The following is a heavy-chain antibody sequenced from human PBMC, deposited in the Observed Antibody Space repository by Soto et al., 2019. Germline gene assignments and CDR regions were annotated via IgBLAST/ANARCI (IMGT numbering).Heavy chain of an antibody. V-gene: IGHV4-31*03. D-gene: IGHD3-10*01. CDR2: IYYSGST. J-gene: IGHJ4*02. CDR1: GGSISSGGYY. Sequence: PSXTLSRTCTVSGGSISSGGYYCSWILQHPGKGLEWIGYIYYSGSTYYNPSLKSRVTISVDTSKNQFSLKLSSVTAADTAVYYCARVDTMVRGDFDYWGQGTLVTVSS. CDR3: ARVDTMVRGDFDY.